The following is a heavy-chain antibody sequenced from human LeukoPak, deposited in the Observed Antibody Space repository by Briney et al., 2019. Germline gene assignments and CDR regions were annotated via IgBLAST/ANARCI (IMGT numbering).Heavy chain of an antibody. Sequence: SETLPLTCAVYGGSFSGYYWSWIRQPPGKGLEWIGEINHSGSTNYNPSLKSRVTISVDTSKNQFSLKLSSVTAADTAVYYCARYYYGYSGFDYWGQGTLVTVSS. CDR3: ARYYYGYSGFDY. V-gene: IGHV4-34*01. CDR1: GGSFSGYY. J-gene: IGHJ4*02. CDR2: INHSGST. D-gene: IGHD3-10*01.